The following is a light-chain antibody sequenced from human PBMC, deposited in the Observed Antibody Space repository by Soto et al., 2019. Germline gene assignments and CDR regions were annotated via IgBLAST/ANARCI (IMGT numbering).Light chain of an antibody. CDR1: SSDVGGYKY. Sequence: QSALTQPPSASGSPGQSVTISCTGTSSDVGGYKYVSWYQQHPGKAPKLMIFEVNRRPSGVPDRFPGSKSGTTASLTVSGLQAEDEADYYWSSYARLNNLGVLGTGTKVTVL. CDR2: EVN. CDR3: SSYARLNNLGV. V-gene: IGLV2-8*01. J-gene: IGLJ1*01.